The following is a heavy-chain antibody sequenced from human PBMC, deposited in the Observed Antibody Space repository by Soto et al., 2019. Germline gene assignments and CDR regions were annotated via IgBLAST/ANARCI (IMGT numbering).Heavy chain of an antibody. CDR3: ARDGPSFGSGSYPY. J-gene: IGHJ4*02. Sequence: GGSLRLSCAASGFTFSTYSMNWVRQAPGKGPERVSYISSGSSTKYYADSVKGRFTISRDNAKNSLYLQMNSLRDEDTAVYYCARDGPSFGSGSYPYWGQGTLVTVSS. D-gene: IGHD3-10*01. CDR1: GFTFSTYS. CDR2: ISSGSSTK. V-gene: IGHV3-48*02.